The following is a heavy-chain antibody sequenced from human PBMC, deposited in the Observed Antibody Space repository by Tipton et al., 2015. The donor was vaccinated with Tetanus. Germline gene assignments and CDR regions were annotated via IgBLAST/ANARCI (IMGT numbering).Heavy chain of an antibody. CDR3: ARDQRIRFLEPTSFFFNYGMDV. Sequence: TLSLTCTVSGGSINNYYWSWIRQPPGKGLEWIGYISYSGSTNSNPSLKSRVTISVDASKNQFSLELTSVTAADTAVYYCARDQRIRFLEPTSFFFNYGMDVWGQGTTVTVSS. V-gene: IGHV4-59*12. CDR1: GGSINNYY. D-gene: IGHD3-3*01. J-gene: IGHJ6*02. CDR2: ISYSGST.